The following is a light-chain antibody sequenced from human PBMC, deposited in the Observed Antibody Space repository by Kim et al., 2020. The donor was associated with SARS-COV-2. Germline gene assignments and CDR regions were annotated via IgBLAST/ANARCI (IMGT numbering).Light chain of an antibody. J-gene: IGKJ2*01. CDR2: GAS. CDR1: QSISNN. V-gene: IGKV3-15*01. Sequence: VSPGERATLSCRASQSISNNLAWYQQKPGQAPRLLIYGASTRATGIPARFSGSGSGTEFTLTISSLQSEDFAVYYCQQYKDWPPHTFGQGTKLEIK. CDR3: QQYKDWPPHT.